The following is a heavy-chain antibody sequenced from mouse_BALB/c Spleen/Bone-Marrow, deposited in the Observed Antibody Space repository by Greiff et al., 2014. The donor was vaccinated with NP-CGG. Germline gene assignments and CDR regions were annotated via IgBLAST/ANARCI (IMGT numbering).Heavy chain of an antibody. CDR1: GFNIKDYY. CDR3: NARGDYDFDYFDY. V-gene: IGHV14-4*02. Sequence: EVKLMESGAELVWSGASVKLSCTASGFNIKDYYMHWVKQRPEQGLEWIGWIDPENGDTEYAPKSQGKATMTADTSSNTAYLQLSSLTSEDTAVYYCNARGDYDFDYFDYWGQGTTLTVSS. D-gene: IGHD2-4*01. CDR2: IDPENGDT. J-gene: IGHJ2*01.